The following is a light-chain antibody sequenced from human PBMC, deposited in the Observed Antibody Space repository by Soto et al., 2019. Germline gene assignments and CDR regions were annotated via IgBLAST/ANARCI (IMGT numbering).Light chain of an antibody. CDR1: QTVGGRY. Sequence: IVLTQFAGTLSFSLGERGTLSCRASQTVGGRYLAWFHQKPGQTPRLLIYGASTRAAGAPDRFSGSGSGTDFSLPINRLEPEDFAVYNCLKYVSTPWTFGQGTKVDIK. V-gene: IGKV3-20*01. CDR2: GAS. J-gene: IGKJ1*01. CDR3: LKYVSTPWT.